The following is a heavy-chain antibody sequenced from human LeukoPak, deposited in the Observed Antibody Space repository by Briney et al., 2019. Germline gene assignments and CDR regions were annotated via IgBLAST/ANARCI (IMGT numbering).Heavy chain of an antibody. CDR1: GGSISSSIYY. V-gene: IGHV3-69-1*01. Sequence: ETLSLTCIVSGGSISSSIYYWAWVRQPPGKGLEWASSISSSSYIYYADSVKGRFTISRDNAKNSLYLQMNSLRAEDTAVYYCARDLGRGNAFDIWGQGTMVTVSS. J-gene: IGHJ3*02. CDR2: ISSSSYI. CDR3: ARDLGRGNAFDI. D-gene: IGHD1-26*01.